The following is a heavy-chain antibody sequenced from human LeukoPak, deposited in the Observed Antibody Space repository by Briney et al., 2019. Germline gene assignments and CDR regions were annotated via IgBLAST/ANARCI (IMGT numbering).Heavy chain of an antibody. V-gene: IGHV4-31*03. CDR1: GGSISSGSYY. D-gene: IGHD1-26*01. CDR3: ARDRGELYDY. Sequence: SETLSLTCTVSGGSISSGSYYWSWIRQHPGTGLEWIGYIYYSGSTYYNPSLKSRVTISVDTSKNQFSLKLSSVTAADTAVYYCARDRGELYDYWGQGTLVTVSS. J-gene: IGHJ4*02. CDR2: IYYSGST.